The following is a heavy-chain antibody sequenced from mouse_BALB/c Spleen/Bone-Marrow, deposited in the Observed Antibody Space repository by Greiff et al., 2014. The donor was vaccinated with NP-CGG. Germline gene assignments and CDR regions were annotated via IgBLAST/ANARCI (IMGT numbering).Heavy chain of an antibody. CDR1: GDSITSGY. Sequence: EVKLVESGPSLVKPSQTLSLTCSVTGDSITSGYWNWTRKFPGNKLEYMGYITYSGYTYYNPSLKSRISFTRDTSKNQFYLQLNSVTTEDTATYYCARSPYDGYYVFAYWGQGTLVTVSA. V-gene: IGHV3-8*02. CDR3: ARSPYDGYYVFAY. J-gene: IGHJ3*01. D-gene: IGHD2-3*01. CDR2: ITYSGYT.